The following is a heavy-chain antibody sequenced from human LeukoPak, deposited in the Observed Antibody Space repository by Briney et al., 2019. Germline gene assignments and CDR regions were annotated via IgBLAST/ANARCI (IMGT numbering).Heavy chain of an antibody. CDR1: GFTFSSYA. CDR3: AGDQTPPLCSSTSCYFNYGMDV. CDR2: ISYDGSNK. Sequence: QPGGSLRLSCAASGFTFSSYAMHWVRQAPGKGLEWVAVISYDGSNKYYADSVKGRFTISRDNSKNTLYLQMNSLRAEDTAVYYCAGDQTPPLCSSTSCYFNYGMDVWGQGTTVTVSS. V-gene: IGHV3-30-3*01. J-gene: IGHJ6*02. D-gene: IGHD2-2*01.